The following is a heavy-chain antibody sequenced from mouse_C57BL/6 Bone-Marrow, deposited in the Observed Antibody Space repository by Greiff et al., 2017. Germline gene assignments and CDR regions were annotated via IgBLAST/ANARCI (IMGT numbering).Heavy chain of an antibody. CDR1: EYEFPSHD. CDR3: ARGGVKDAMDY. D-gene: IGHD1-3*01. CDR2: INSDGGST. J-gene: IGHJ4*01. Sequence: EVKLMESGGGVVQPGESLKLSCESNEYEFPSHDMSWVRKTPEKRLELVAAINSDGGSTYYPDTMERRFIISRDNTKKTLYLQMSSLRSEDTALYYCARGGVKDAMDYWGQGTSVTVSS. V-gene: IGHV5-2*01.